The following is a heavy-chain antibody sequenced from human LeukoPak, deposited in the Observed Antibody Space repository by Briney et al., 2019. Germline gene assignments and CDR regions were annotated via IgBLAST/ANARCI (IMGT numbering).Heavy chain of an antibody. CDR2: VYTSGST. CDR3: ARQVPGAFDI. CDR1: GASISSGSYY. V-gene: IGHV4-61*02. Sequence: SQTLSLTCTVSGASISSGSYYWSWIRQPAGKGLEWIGRVYTSGSTNYNPSLKSRVTISVDTSKNQFSLKLSSVTAADTAVYYCARQVPGAFDIWGQGTMVTVSS. J-gene: IGHJ3*02.